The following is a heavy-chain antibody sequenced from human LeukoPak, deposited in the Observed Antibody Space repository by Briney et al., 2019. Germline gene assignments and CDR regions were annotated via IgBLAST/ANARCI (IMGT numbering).Heavy chain of an antibody. CDR1: GFTFSTYW. D-gene: IGHD2-21*02. CDR3: ARDVGDL. J-gene: IGHJ4*02. Sequence: GGSLRLSCAPSGFTFSTYWMGWVRQAPGKGLEWLDNINQGGSEKYYVDSVKGRFTISRDNAKNSLFLQMNSLRAEDTAVHYCARDVGDLWGQGTLVTVSS. CDR2: INQGGSEK. V-gene: IGHV3-7*01.